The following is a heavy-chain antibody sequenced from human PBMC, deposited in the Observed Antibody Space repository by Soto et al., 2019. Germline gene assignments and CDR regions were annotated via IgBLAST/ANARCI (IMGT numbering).Heavy chain of an antibody. CDR1: GGSISSSNW. V-gene: IGHV4-4*02. CDR3: ARDQAATY. D-gene: IGHD6-25*01. J-gene: IGHJ4*02. Sequence: QVQLQESGPGLVKPSGTLSLTCAVSGGSISSSNWWSWVRQPPGKGLEWIRKIHHSGSTNYNPSLKSRVTTSVDKSKNQFSLKLSSVTAADTAVYYCARDQAATYWGQGTLVTVSS. CDR2: IHHSGST.